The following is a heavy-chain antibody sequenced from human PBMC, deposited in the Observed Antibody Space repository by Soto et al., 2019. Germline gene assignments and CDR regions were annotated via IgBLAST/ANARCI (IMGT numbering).Heavy chain of an antibody. Sequence: PGGSLRLSCAASGFTFSSYAMSWVRQAPGKGLEWVSAISGSGGSTYYADSVKGRFTISRDNSKNTLYLQMNSLRAEDTAVYYCAKAKGYYDFWSGYPSHYYYGMDVWGQGTTVTVSS. CDR2: ISGSGGST. D-gene: IGHD3-3*01. CDR3: AKAKGYYDFWSGYPSHYYYGMDV. V-gene: IGHV3-23*01. CDR1: GFTFSSYA. J-gene: IGHJ6*02.